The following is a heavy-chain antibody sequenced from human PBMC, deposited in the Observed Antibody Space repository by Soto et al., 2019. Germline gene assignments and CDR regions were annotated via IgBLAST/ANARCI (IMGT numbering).Heavy chain of an antibody. Sequence: QVQLQESGPGLVKPSQTLSLTCTVSGGSISSGGYYWSWIRQHPGNGLEWIGYIYYSGSTYYNPSLKSRVTISVDTSKNKFSLKLSSVTAADTAVYYCARVLEGYCSGGSCSHYFAYWGQGTLVTVSS. V-gene: IGHV4-31*03. D-gene: IGHD2-15*01. CDR3: ARVLEGYCSGGSCSHYFAY. CDR1: GGSISSGGYY. CDR2: IYYSGST. J-gene: IGHJ4*02.